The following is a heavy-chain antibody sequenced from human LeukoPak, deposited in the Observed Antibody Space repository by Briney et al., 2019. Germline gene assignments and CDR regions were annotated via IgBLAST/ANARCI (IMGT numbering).Heavy chain of an antibody. CDR1: GYSINSAYY. CDR3: ARISSSNWYNERGAFDV. Sequence: PSETLSLTCTVSGYSINSAYYWGWIRQPPGKGLEWIGSMYHSGSTYYNPSLQSRVTISVDTSKNQFSLKLRSVTAADTAVYYCARISSSNWYNERGAFDVWGQGTMVTVSS. J-gene: IGHJ3*01. V-gene: IGHV4-38-2*02. CDR2: MYHSGST. D-gene: IGHD6-13*01.